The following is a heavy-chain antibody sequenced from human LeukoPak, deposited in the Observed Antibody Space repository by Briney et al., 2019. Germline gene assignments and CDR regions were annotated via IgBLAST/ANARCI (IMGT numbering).Heavy chain of an antibody. CDR1: GFTFSSYG. V-gene: IGHV3-33*01. Sequence: GGSLRLSCAASGFTFSSYGMHWVRQAPGKGLEWVAVIWYDGSNKYYADSVKGRFTISRDNSKNTLYLQMNSLRAEDTAVYYCARAQNGVYFDYWGQGTLVTVSS. J-gene: IGHJ4*02. CDR3: ARAQNGVYFDY. D-gene: IGHD2-8*01. CDR2: IWYDGSNK.